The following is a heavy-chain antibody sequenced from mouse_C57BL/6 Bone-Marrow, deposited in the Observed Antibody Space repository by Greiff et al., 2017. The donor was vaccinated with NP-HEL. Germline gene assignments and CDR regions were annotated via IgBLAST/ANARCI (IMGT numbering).Heavy chain of an antibody. J-gene: IGHJ2*01. CDR3: ARYRWLRQDYFDY. CDR1: GFTFTDYY. Sequence: EVHLVESGGGLVQPGGSLSLSCAASGFTFTDYYMSWVRQPPGKALEWLGFIRNKANGYTTEYSASVKGRFTISRDNSQSILYLQMNALRAEDSATYYCARYRWLRQDYFDYWGQGTTLTVSS. D-gene: IGHD2-2*01. V-gene: IGHV7-3*01. CDR2: IRNKANGYTT.